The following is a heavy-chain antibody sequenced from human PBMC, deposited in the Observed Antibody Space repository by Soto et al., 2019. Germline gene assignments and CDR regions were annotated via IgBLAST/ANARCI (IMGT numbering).Heavy chain of an antibody. J-gene: IGHJ4*02. Sequence: QVQLQESGPGLVKPSQTLSLTCTVSGSSISSGSYYWSWIRQHPGKGLEWIGYIYHSGSTYYNPSLKSRATITLDTSKNQFSLKLSSVTAADTAVYYCARDYMAVVDWGQGTLVTVSS. V-gene: IGHV4-31*03. CDR2: IYHSGST. CDR1: GSSISSGSYY. CDR3: ARDYMAVVD. D-gene: IGHD2-15*01.